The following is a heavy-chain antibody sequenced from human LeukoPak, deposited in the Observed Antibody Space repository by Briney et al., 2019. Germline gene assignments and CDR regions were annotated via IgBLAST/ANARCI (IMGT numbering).Heavy chain of an antibody. CDR2: INPNSGGT. D-gene: IGHD1-26*01. CDR3: ARVVGATTFYFTY. J-gene: IGHJ4*02. CDR1: GYTFTDYY. V-gene: IGHV1-2*02. Sequence: ASVKVSCTASGYTFTDYYLHWVRQAPGQGLQWMGWINPNSGGTNYAQKFQGRVTMTRDTSISTAYMELSRLRSDDTAVYYCARVVGATTFYFTYWGQGTLVTVSS.